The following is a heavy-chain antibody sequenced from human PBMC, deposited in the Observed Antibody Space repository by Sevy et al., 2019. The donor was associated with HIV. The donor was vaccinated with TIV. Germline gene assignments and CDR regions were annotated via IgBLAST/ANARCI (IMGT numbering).Heavy chain of an antibody. Sequence: GGSLRLSCAASGFTFSSYGMHWVRQAPGKGLEWVAVIWYDGSNKYYADSVKGRFTISRDNSKNTLYLQMNSLRAEDTAVYYCARDQVPFYGSGSYYKGPFYWGQGTLVTVSS. CDR3: ARDQVPFYGSGSYYKGPFY. J-gene: IGHJ4*02. CDR1: GFTFSSYG. V-gene: IGHV3-33*01. CDR2: IWYDGSNK. D-gene: IGHD3-10*01.